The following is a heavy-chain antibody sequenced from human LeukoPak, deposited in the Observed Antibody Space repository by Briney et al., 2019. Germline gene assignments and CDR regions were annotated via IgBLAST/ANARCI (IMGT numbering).Heavy chain of an antibody. V-gene: IGHV3-23*01. CDR2: ISGSGGAT. J-gene: IGHJ5*02. D-gene: IGHD6-19*01. CDR1: GFPFSRCH. CDR3: AKDLSLGEAADWFDP. Sequence: GGSLRLSCSASGFPFSRCHMSWVRQAPGKGLEWVSSISGSGGATYYADSVKGRFIISRDNSKNTLSLEMNSLRAEDTAIYYCAKDLSLGEAADWFDPWGQGTLVTVSS.